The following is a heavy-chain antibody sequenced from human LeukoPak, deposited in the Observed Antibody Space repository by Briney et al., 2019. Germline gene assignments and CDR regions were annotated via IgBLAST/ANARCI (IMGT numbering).Heavy chain of an antibody. D-gene: IGHD3-10*01. J-gene: IGHJ4*02. CDR2: ISYSGGSA. CDR3: AKKESDYYGSGSYYLYDF. Sequence: GGSLTLSCAASGFMFSSNAMAWVRQAPGKGLEWVSAISYSGGSAYYADSVEGRFTISRDNSKNSLYLQMNSLRAEDTAVYYCAKKESDYYGSGSYYLYDFWGQGTLVTVSS. CDR1: GFMFSSNA. V-gene: IGHV3-23*01.